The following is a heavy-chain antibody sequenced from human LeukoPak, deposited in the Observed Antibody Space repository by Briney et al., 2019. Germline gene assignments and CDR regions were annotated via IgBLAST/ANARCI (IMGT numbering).Heavy chain of an antibody. CDR2: INHSGST. D-gene: IGHD6-6*01. CDR3: ARHWKVVAARPRRYFDL. J-gene: IGHJ2*01. V-gene: IGHV4-34*01. CDR1: GGSFSGYY. Sequence: SETLSLTCAVYGGSFSGYYWSWIRQPPGKGLEWIGEINHSGSTNYNPSLKSRVTISVDTSKNQFSLKLSSVTAADTAVYYCARHWKVVAARPRRYFDLWGRGTLVTVSS.